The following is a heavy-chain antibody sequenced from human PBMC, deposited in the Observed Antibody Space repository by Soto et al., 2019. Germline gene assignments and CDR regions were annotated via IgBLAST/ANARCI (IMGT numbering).Heavy chain of an antibody. V-gene: IGHV4-61*08. J-gene: IGHJ4*02. CDR2: ISYIGST. D-gene: IGHD3-9*01. CDR1: GGSISSGGYY. CDR3: ARILTGYSPFDY. Sequence: SETLSLTCTVSGGSISSGGYYWSWIRQPPGKGLEWIGYISYIGSTNYNPSLKSRVTISVDTSKNQFSLKLSSVTAADTAGYYCARILTGYSPFDYWGQGALVTVS.